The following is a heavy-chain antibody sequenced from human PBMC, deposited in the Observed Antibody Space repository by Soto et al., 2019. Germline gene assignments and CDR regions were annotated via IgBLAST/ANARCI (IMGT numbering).Heavy chain of an antibody. V-gene: IGHV1-18*04. D-gene: IGHD3-9*01. Sequence: ASVKVSCKASGYTFTSYGISWVRQAPGQGLEWMGWISAYNGNTNYAQKLQGRVTMTTDTSTSTAYMELRSLRSDDTAVYYCARALLTVGPTNDLGFWGQGPLVTVSS. CDR1: GYTFTSYG. J-gene: IGHJ4*02. CDR2: ISAYNGNT. CDR3: ARALLTVGPTNDLGF.